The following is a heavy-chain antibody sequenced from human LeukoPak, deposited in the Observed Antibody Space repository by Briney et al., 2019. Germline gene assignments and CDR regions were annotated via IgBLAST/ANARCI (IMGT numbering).Heavy chain of an antibody. CDR3: ARAAYNWNYWAPPNHFDY. V-gene: IGHV1-18*01. CDR1: GYTFTSYG. CDR2: ISAYNGNT. D-gene: IGHD1-7*01. J-gene: IGHJ4*02. Sequence: GASVKVSCKASGYTFTSYGISWVRQAPGQGLEWMGWISAYNGNTNYAQKLQGRVTMTTDTSTSTAYMELRSLRSDDTAVYYCARAAYNWNYWAPPNHFDYWGQGTLVTVSS.